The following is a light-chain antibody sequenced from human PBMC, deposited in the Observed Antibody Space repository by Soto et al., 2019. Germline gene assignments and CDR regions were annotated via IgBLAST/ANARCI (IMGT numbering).Light chain of an antibody. V-gene: IGKV3-15*01. CDR2: GAS. CDR3: QQYNKWPCT. J-gene: IGKJ1*01. Sequence: EIVMTQSPATLSVSPGERATLYCRATQSVSSNLAWYQQKPGQAPRLLISGASTRATGIPARFSGSGSETEFTLTISSLQSEDFAVYYCQQYNKWPCTFGQGTKVDIK. CDR1: QSVSSN.